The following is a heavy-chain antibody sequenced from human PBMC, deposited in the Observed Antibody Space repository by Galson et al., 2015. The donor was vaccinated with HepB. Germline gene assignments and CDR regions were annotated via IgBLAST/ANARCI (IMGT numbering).Heavy chain of an antibody. CDR2: IYYSGST. D-gene: IGHD6-13*01. Sequence: LSLTCTVSGGSISSYYWSWIRQPPGKGLEWIGYIYYSGSTNYNPSLKSRVTISVDTSKNQFSLKLSSVTAADTAVYYCARVDMGIAAAEPYYYYGMDVWGQGTTVTVSS. CDR3: ARVDMGIAAAEPYYYYGMDV. CDR1: GGSISSYY. V-gene: IGHV4-59*01. J-gene: IGHJ6*02.